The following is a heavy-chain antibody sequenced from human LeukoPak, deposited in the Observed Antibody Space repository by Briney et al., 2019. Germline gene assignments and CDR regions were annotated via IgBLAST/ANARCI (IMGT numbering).Heavy chain of an antibody. D-gene: IGHD1-14*01. CDR2: IHYTGST. Sequence: SETLFLTCTVSGGSISSYYWSWIRQSPGKGLECIGYIHYTGSTNYNPSLKSRVTISVDTSKNQFSLKLSSVTAADTAVYYCAGLIRPGWFDPWGQGTLVTVSS. CDR3: AGLIRPGWFDP. J-gene: IGHJ5*02. CDR1: GGSISSYY. V-gene: IGHV4-59*08.